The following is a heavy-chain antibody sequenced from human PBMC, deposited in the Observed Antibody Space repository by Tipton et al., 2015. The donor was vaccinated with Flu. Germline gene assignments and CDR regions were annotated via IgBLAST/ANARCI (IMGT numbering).Heavy chain of an antibody. D-gene: IGHD3-10*01. V-gene: IGHV4-61*02. CDR3: ARAEVGELLYGMDV. CDR1: GGSISSGSYY. CDR2: IYTSGST. J-gene: IGHJ6*02. Sequence: TLSLTCTVSGGSISSGSYYWSWIRQPAGKGLEWIGRIYTSGSTNYNPSLKSRVTMSVDTSKNQFSLKLSSVTAADTAVYYCARAEVGELLYGMDVWGQGTTVTVSS.